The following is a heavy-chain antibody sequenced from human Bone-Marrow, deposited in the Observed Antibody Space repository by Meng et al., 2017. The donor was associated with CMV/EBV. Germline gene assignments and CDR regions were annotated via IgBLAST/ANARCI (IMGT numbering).Heavy chain of an antibody. J-gene: IGHJ4*02. V-gene: IGHV3-30*02. CDR1: GFTFSRYG. Sequence: GESLKISCVESGFTFSRYGMHWVRQAPGKGLEWVAFVRNDGSKKYYADSVKGRFTISRDNSKNTLYLQMNSLRTEDTAVYYCAREGSIGQSDYWGQGPLVTVSS. CDR3: AREGSIGQSDY. CDR2: VRNDGSKK. D-gene: IGHD3-22*01.